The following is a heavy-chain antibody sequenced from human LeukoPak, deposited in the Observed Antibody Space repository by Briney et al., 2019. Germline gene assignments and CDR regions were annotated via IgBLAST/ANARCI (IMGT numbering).Heavy chain of an antibody. J-gene: IGHJ6*03. CDR3: ARVCRAMANYYYYYYMDV. CDR2: IYYSGST. CDR1: GGSISSSSYY. V-gene: IGHV4-39*07. Sequence: PSETLSLTCTVSGGSISSSSYYWGWIRQPPGKGLEWIGSIYYSGSTYYNPSLKSRVTISVDTSKIQFSLKLSSVTAADTAVYYCARVCRAMANYYYYYYMDVWGKGTTVTVSS. D-gene: IGHD5-18*01.